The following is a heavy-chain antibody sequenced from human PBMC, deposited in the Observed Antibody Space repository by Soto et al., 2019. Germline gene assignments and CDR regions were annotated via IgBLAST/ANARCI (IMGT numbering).Heavy chain of an antibody. V-gene: IGHV3-30-3*02. CDR3: AKYHYWNYVSHNFDY. Sequence: QVQLVESGGGVVQPGRSLRLSCAASGFTFTTYAMHWVRQAPDKGLEWVAVISYDGNKKYYADSVKGRFTISRDNSKNTHYLQMHSLRTEDTAVYYCAKYHYWNYVSHNFDYWGQGTLVTVSS. CDR2: ISYDGNKK. J-gene: IGHJ4*02. CDR1: GFTFTTYA. D-gene: IGHD1-7*01.